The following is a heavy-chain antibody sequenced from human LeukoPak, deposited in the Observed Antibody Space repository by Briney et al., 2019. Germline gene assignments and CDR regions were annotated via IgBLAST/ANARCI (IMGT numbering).Heavy chain of an antibody. CDR1: GGTFSSYA. D-gene: IGHD3-9*01. Sequence: SVKVSCKASGGTFSSYAISWVRQAPGQGLELMGGIIPIFGTANYAQKFQGRVTITTDESTSTAYMELSSLRSEDTAVYYCARAVGLLRYFDWRRNGYYYYMNVWGKGTTVTVS. J-gene: IGHJ6*03. CDR3: ARAVGLLRYFDWRRNGYYYYMNV. CDR2: IIPIFGTA. V-gene: IGHV1-69*05.